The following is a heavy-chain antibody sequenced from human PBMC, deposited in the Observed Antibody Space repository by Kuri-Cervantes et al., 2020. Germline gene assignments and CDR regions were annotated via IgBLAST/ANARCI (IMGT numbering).Heavy chain of an antibody. Sequence: GGSLRLSCAASGFTFSSYAMSWVRQAPGKGLEWVSAISGSGGSTYYADSVKGRFTISRDNSKNTLYLQMNSLRAEDTAVYYCAKDIVALLTGPYYYYGMDVWGQGTTVTVSS. CDR1: GFTFSSYA. D-gene: IGHD3-9*01. V-gene: IGHV3-23*01. CDR3: AKDIVALLTGPYYYYGMDV. CDR2: ISGSGGST. J-gene: IGHJ6*02.